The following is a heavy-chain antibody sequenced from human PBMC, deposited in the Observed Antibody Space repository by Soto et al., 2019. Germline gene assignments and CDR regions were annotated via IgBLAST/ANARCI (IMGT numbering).Heavy chain of an antibody. CDR2: IRNNSSYI. J-gene: IGHJ4*02. D-gene: IGHD5-12*01. CDR1: GFTFSSYG. Sequence: GGSLRLSCAASGFTFSSYGMHWVRQAPGKGLEWVAVIRNNSSYIYYADSVKGRFTISRDNAKNSLYLQMNSLRAEDTAVYYCARDPSGYDFLYWGQGTLVTVSS. CDR3: ARDPSGYDFLY. V-gene: IGHV3-21*01.